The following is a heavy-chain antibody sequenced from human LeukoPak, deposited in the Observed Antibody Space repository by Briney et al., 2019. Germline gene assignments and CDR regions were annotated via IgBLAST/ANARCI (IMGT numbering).Heavy chain of an antibody. J-gene: IGHJ4*02. CDR3: AREGVVVPAVISDY. CDR1: GFTFSSYS. CDR2: ISSSSSYI. V-gene: IGHV3-21*01. D-gene: IGHD2-2*02. Sequence: GGSLRLSCAASGFTFSSYSMNWVRQAPGKGLEWVSSISSSSSYIYYADSVKGRFTISRDNAKNSLYLQMNSLRAEDTAVYYCAREGVVVPAVISDYWGQGTLVTVSS.